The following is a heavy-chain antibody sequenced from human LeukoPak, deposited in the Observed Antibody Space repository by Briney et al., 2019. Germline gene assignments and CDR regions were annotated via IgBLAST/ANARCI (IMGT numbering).Heavy chain of an antibody. CDR1: GVSISSYY. Sequence: PSETLSLTCTVSGVSISSYYWSWIRQPPGKGLEWIGYIYYSGSTNYNPSLKSRVTISVDTSKNHFSLKLSSVTTADTAVYYCARDVYYYDSSHSRAFDIWGQGTMVTVSS. CDR2: IYYSGST. V-gene: IGHV4-59*01. CDR3: ARDVYYYDSSHSRAFDI. J-gene: IGHJ3*02. D-gene: IGHD3-22*01.